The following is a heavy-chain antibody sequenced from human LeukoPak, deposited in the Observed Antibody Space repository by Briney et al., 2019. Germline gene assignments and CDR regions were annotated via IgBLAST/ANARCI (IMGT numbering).Heavy chain of an antibody. CDR3: ARERPPPFR. J-gene: IGHJ4*02. CDR1: GGSFSGYY. Sequence: SETLSLTCAVYGGSFSGYYWNWIRQPPGKGLEWIGEINHSGSTNYNPSLKSRVTISVDTSKNQFSLKLSSVTAADTAVYYCARERPPPFRWGQGTLVTVSS. V-gene: IGHV4-34*01. D-gene: IGHD2-21*01. CDR2: INHSGST.